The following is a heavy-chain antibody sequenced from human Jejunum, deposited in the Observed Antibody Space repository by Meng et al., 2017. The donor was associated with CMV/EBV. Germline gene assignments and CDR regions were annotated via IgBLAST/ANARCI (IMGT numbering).Heavy chain of an antibody. Sequence: AVSGFTFSLCEMSWVRRAPGKGLEWISYISATNSAIYYADAVKGRFIISRDNSKDSLYLQMNRLRVEDTAVYYCARGDYDFWGGYWGQGTLVTVSS. J-gene: IGHJ4*02. CDR1: GFTFSLCE. CDR2: ISATNSAI. CDR3: ARGDYDFWGGY. V-gene: IGHV3-48*03. D-gene: IGHD3-3*01.